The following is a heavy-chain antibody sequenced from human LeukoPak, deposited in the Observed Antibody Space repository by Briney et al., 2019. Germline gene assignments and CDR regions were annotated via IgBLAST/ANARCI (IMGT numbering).Heavy chain of an antibody. D-gene: IGHD3-22*01. J-gene: IGHJ4*02. CDR1: GYTFTSYG. V-gene: IGHV1-18*01. CDR3: AISSSYYYVSSGLPDFDY. CDR2: ISAYNGNT. Sequence: ASVKVSCKASGYTFTSYGISWVRQAPGQGLEWMGWISAYNGNTNYAQKLQGRVTMTTDTSTSTAYMELRSLRSDDTAVYYCAISSSYYYVSSGLPDFDYWGQGTLVTVSS.